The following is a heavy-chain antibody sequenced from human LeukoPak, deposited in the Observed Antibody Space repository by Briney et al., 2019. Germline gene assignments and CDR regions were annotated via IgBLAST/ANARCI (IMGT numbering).Heavy chain of an antibody. Sequence: ASVKVSCKASGYTFTSYGISWVRQAPGQGLEWMGWISAYNGNTNYAQKLQGRVTMTTDTSTSTAYMELRSLRSDDTAVYYCARGLDCSSASCYGENWFDPWGQGTLVTVSS. CDR1: GYTFTSYG. V-gene: IGHV1-18*04. CDR3: ARGLDCSSASCYGENWFDP. CDR2: ISAYNGNT. D-gene: IGHD2-2*01. J-gene: IGHJ5*02.